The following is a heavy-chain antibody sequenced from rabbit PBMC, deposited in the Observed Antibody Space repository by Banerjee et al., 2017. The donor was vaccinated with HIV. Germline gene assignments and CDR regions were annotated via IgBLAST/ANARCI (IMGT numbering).Heavy chain of an antibody. CDR1: GFDFSGYH. Sequence: QVVESGGGLVTLGGSLKLSCKASGFDFSGYHMSWVRQAPGKGLEWIGIIDTGKGSTDYASWVNGRFTISSDNAQNTVDLQMNSLTAADTATYFCVRDRGYSSAWGGYYFNLWGQGTLVTVS. CDR3: VRDRGYSSAWGGYYFNL. CDR2: IDTGKGST. V-gene: IGHV1S7*01. D-gene: IGHD4-1*01. J-gene: IGHJ4*01.